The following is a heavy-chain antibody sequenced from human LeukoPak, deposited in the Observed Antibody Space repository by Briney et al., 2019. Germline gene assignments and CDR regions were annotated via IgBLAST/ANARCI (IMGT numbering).Heavy chain of an antibody. J-gene: IGHJ4*02. Sequence: GGSLRLSCAASGFTFSSYWMSWVRQAPGKGLEWVANIKQDGSEKYYVDSVKGRFTVSRDNAKNSLYLQMSSLRAEDTAVYYCARIAPMICFDYWGQGALVTVSS. V-gene: IGHV3-7*01. CDR3: ARIAPMICFDY. D-gene: IGHD3-22*01. CDR2: IKQDGSEK. CDR1: GFTFSSYW.